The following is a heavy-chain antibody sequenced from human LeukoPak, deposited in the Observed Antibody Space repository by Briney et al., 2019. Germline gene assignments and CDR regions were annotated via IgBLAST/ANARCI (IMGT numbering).Heavy chain of an antibody. J-gene: IGHJ1*01. CDR1: GFTFSTYW. D-gene: IGHD6-19*01. V-gene: IGHV3-7*03. Sequence: PGGSLRLSCTASGFTFSTYWMNWVRQAPGKGLEWVANIKQDGSEKYYVGSVKGRFTISRDNAKKSLYLQMNGLSAEDTAVYYCARAYKDRSLAGKKEFFQHWGQGTLVTVSS. CDR2: IKQDGSEK. CDR3: ARAYKDRSLAGKKEFFQH.